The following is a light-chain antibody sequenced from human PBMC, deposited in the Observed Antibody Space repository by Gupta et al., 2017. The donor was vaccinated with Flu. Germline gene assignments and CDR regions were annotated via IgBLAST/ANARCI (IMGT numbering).Light chain of an antibody. Sequence: EIVLTQSQATLSLSPGERATLSCRASQSVSSYLAWYQQKPGQAPRLLIYDASNRATGIPARFSGSGSGTDFTLTISSLEPEDFAVYYCQQRSNWPPTFGQGTKLEIK. CDR2: DAS. J-gene: IGKJ2*01. CDR1: QSVSSY. V-gene: IGKV3-11*01. CDR3: QQRSNWPPT.